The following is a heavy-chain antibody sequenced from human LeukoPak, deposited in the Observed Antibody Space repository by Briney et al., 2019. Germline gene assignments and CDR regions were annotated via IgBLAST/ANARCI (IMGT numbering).Heavy chain of an antibody. CDR3: AKNSQPVYYYYMDV. CDR1: GFTFSSYG. V-gene: IGHV3-33*06. D-gene: IGHD6-6*01. Sequence: GGSLRLSCAASGFTFSSYGMHWVRQAPGEGLEWVAVIWYDGSNKYYADSVKGRFTISRDNSKNTLYLQMNSLRAEDTAVYYWAKNSQPVYYYYMDVWGKGTTVTVSS. J-gene: IGHJ6*03. CDR2: IWYDGSNK.